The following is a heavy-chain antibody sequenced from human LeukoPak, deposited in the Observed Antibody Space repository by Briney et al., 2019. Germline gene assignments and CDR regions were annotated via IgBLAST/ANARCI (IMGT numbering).Heavy chain of an antibody. V-gene: IGHV1-18*01. CDR1: GYTFTNYG. CDR2: INTYNGNT. J-gene: IGHJ4*02. Sequence: ASVKVSCKVFGYTFTNYGITWVRQAPGQGLEWMGWINTYNGNTNYAQNLQGRVTMTTDTSTSTAYMELRSLRSDDTALYYCARDHDYGDYWGQGTLVTVSS. CDR3: ARDHDYGDY.